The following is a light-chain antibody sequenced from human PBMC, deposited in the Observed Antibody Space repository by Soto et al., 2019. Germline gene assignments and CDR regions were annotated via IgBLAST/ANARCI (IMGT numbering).Light chain of an antibody. V-gene: IGLV3-21*04. CDR2: YDR. CDR3: QVWDSGSGHRV. J-gene: IGLJ2*01. CDR1: NIGSRS. Sequence: SYELTQPPSMSVAPGRTARITCWGNNIGSRSVHWYQQMPGQAPLLVIYYDRDRPSGIPERFSGSNSGNTATLTINRVEAGDEASYYCQVWDSGSGHRVFGGGTKLTVL.